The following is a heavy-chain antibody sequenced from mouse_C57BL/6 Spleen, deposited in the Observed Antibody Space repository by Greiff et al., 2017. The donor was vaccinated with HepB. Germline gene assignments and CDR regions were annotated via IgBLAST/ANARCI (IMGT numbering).Heavy chain of an antibody. CDR3: ARKPNYSNYGLAY. CDR2: IDPSDSYT. J-gene: IGHJ3*01. V-gene: IGHV1-59*01. D-gene: IGHD2-5*01. CDR1: GYTFTSYW. Sequence: QVQLQQPGAELVRPGPSVKLSCKASGYTFTSYWMHWVKQRPGQGLEWIGVIDPSDSYTNYNQKFKGKATLTVDTSSSTAYMQLSSLTSEDSAVYYCARKPNYSNYGLAYWGQGTLVTVSA.